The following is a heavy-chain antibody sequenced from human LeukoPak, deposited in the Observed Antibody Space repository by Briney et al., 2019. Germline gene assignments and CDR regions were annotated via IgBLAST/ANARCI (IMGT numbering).Heavy chain of an antibody. CDR1: GYSISSGDY. J-gene: IGHJ5*02. CDR2: IFHSGST. CDR3: ARADWFDP. V-gene: IGHV4-38-2*02. Sequence: SETLSLTCTVSGYSISSGDYWGWIRQPPGKGLEWIGNIFHSGSTYYNPSLMSRVTISVDTSKNQFSLKLSSVTAADTAVYYCARADWFDPWGQGTLVTVSS.